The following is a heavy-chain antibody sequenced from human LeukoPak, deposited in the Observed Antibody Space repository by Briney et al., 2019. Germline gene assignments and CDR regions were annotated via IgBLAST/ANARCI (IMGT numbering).Heavy chain of an antibody. CDR2: IYHSGST. J-gene: IGHJ6*02. V-gene: IGHV4-38-2*02. CDR3: ARGEPRTAMVKRSNYYGMDV. D-gene: IGHD5-18*01. Sequence: SETLSLTCTVSGYSISSGYYWGWIRQPPGKGLEWIGSIYHSGSTYYNPSLKSRVTISVDTSKNQFSLKLSSVTAADTAVYYCARGEPRTAMVKRSNYYGMDVWGQGTTVTVSS. CDR1: GYSISSGYY.